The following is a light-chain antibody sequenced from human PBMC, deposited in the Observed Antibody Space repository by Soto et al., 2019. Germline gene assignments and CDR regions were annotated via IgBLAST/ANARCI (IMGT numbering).Light chain of an antibody. CDR3: QQYNNWPPIT. V-gene: IGKV3-15*01. CDR1: QSVSSN. Sequence: EIVMTQSPATLSVSPGERATLSCRASQSVSSNLAWYQQKPGQAPRLLIYGASTRATGIPARFSGSGAGTEFTLTISSLQSEDFAVDYFQQYNNWPPITFGHGTKVDIK. J-gene: IGKJ3*01. CDR2: GAS.